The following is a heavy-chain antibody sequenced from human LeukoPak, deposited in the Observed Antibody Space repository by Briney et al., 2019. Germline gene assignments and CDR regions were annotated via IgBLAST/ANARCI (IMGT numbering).Heavy chain of an antibody. D-gene: IGHD2-2*01. Sequence: SETLSLTCAVYGGSFSGYYWSWIRQPPGKGLEWIGEINHSGSTNYNPSLKSRATISVDTSKNQFSLKLSSVTAADTAVYYCARGVGYCSSTSCPWFDPWGQGTLVTVSS. CDR1: GGSFSGYY. J-gene: IGHJ5*02. V-gene: IGHV4-34*01. CDR3: ARGVGYCSSTSCPWFDP. CDR2: INHSGST.